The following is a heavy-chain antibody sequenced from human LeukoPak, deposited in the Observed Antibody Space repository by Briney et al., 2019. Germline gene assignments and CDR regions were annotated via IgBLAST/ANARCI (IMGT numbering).Heavy chain of an antibody. D-gene: IGHD2-15*01. Sequence: SETLSLTCTVSGGSISSSSYYWGWIRQPPGKGLEWIGSFYYSGSTYYNPSLKRRATISVDTSKHQFSLRLSSVTAADTAVYYCARVYCSGGTCSFDYWGQGTLVTVSS. CDR3: ARVYCSGGTCSFDY. CDR2: FYYSGST. J-gene: IGHJ4*02. V-gene: IGHV4-39*01. CDR1: GGSISSSSYY.